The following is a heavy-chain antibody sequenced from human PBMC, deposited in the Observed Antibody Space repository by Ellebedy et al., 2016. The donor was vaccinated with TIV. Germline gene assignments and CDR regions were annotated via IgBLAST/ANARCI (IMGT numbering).Heavy chain of an antibody. D-gene: IGHD4-17*01. CDR3: ARAGHPHYGDAADY. J-gene: IGHJ4*02. V-gene: IGHV3-30*02. CDR2: IRYDGSNK. CDR1: GFTFSSYG. Sequence: PGGSLRLSCAASGFTFSSYGMHWVRQAPGKGLEWVAFIRYDGSNKYYADSVKGRFTISRDNAKNSLYLQMNSLRAEDTAVYYCARAGHPHYGDAADYWGQGTLVTVSS.